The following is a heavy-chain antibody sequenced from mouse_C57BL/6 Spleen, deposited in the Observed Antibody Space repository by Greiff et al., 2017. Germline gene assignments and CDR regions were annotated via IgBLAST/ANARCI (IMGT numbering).Heavy chain of an antibody. Sequence: QVQLQQPGAELVKPGASVKMSCKASGYTFTSYWITWVKQRPGQGLEWIGDIYPGSGSTNYNEKFKSKATLTVDTSSSTAYMQLSSLTSEDSAVYYCARTHYYDYDEGGFDYWGQGTTLTVSS. D-gene: IGHD2-4*01. CDR1: GYTFTSYW. V-gene: IGHV1-55*01. CDR2: IYPGSGST. CDR3: ARTHYYDYDEGGFDY. J-gene: IGHJ2*01.